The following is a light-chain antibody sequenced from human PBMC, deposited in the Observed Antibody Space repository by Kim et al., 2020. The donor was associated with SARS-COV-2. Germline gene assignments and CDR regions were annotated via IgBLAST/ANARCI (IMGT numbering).Light chain of an antibody. CDR1: QSVTNY. CDR2: DVF. Sequence: ETVLTQSPATLSLSPGERATLSCRASQSVTNYLAWYQQKPGQAPRLLIYDVFNRATGIPARFSGSGSGTDFTLTISSLEPEDFAVYYCQQRTNWPGTFGQGTKLEI. CDR3: QQRTNWPGT. V-gene: IGKV3-11*01. J-gene: IGKJ2*01.